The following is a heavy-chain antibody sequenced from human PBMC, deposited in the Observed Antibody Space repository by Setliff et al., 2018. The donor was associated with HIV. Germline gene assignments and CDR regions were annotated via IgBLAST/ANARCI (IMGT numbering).Heavy chain of an antibody. Sequence: VSGGSISSTSHYWGWVRQPPGKGLVGIGTIYYSGRTYYNSSLKRRVTMSVDTSKNLFSLRLSSVTAADXAVYYCARHSGRLRXRYAFDIWGQGTMVTVSS. J-gene: IGHJ3*02. V-gene: IGHV4-39*01. CDR3: ARHSGRLRXRYAFDI. D-gene: IGHD1-26*01. CDR2: IYYSGRT. CDR1: GGSISSTSHY.